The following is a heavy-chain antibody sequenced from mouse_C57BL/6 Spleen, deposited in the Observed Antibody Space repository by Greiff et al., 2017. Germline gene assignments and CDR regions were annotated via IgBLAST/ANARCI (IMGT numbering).Heavy chain of an antibody. J-gene: IGHJ2*01. Sequence: VQLQQSGAELVKPGASVKLSCKASGYTFTEYTIHWVKQRSGQGLEWIGWFYPGSGSIKYNEKFKDKATLTADKSSSTVYMELSRLTSEDSAVYFFARHEDYYYGSSNYFDYWGQGTTLTVSS. D-gene: IGHD1-1*01. CDR3: ARHEDYYYGSSNYFDY. CDR2: FYPGSGSI. V-gene: IGHV1-62-2*01. CDR1: GYTFTEYT.